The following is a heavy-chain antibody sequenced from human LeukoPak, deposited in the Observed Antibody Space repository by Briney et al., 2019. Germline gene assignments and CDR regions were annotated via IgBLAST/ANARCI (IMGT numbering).Heavy chain of an antibody. CDR1: GFTFNNAW. CDR2: IKSKTDGGTT. V-gene: IGHV3-15*01. CDR3: TTDLSTVAGTFDF. D-gene: IGHD6-19*01. Sequence: GGSLRLSCAASGFTFNNAWMSWVRQGPGKGLGWVGLIKSKTDGGTTDYAAPVKGRFSISRDDSKNTLYLQLNSLKAEDSAVYLCTTDLSTVAGTFDFWGQGTLATVSS. J-gene: IGHJ5*01.